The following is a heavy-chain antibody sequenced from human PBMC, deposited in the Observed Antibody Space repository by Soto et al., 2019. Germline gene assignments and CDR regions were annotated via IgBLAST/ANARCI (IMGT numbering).Heavy chain of an antibody. V-gene: IGHV4-39*01. CDR3: AGHEGGAAADSPLDY. J-gene: IGHJ4*02. CDR1: GGSVRSSSYY. Sequence: QLRLQESGPGLVKSSETLSLTCTVSGGSVRSSSYYWGWIRQPPGKVLEWMASIYYSGRTHNNPSIKSRVNMSIDTYTNQFSLKMNSVTAADTAVYYSAGHEGGAAADSPLDYWGQGTLVTVSS. D-gene: IGHD6-13*01. CDR2: IYYSGRT.